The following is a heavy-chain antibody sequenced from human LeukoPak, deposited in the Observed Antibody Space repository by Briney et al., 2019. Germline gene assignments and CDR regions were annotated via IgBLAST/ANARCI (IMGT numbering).Heavy chain of an antibody. Sequence: RSGGSLRLSCAASGFTFSSYEMNWVRQAPGKGLEWVSYISSGGTTKYYADSVKGRFTISRDNGKNSLYLQMNSLRAEDTAVYYCARDGSDWGQGTLVTVSS. CDR1: GFTFSSYE. J-gene: IGHJ4*02. V-gene: IGHV3-48*03. CDR2: ISSGGTTK. CDR3: ARDGSD.